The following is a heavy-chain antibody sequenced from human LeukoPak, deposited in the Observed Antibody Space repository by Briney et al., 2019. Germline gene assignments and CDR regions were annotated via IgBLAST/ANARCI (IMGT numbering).Heavy chain of an antibody. D-gene: IGHD6-13*01. J-gene: IGHJ4*02. CDR3: ARARYSTRWQSDFDY. V-gene: IGHV1-2*02. Sequence: ASVKVSCKASGYTFTGYYMHWVRQAPGQGLEWMGWINPNSGGTNYAQKFQGRVTMTRGTSISTAYMELSSLRSDDTAVYYCARARYSTRWQSDFDYWGQGTLVTVSS. CDR2: INPNSGGT. CDR1: GYTFTGYY.